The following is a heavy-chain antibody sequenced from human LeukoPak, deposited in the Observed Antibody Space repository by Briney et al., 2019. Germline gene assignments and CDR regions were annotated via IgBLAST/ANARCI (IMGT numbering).Heavy chain of an antibody. CDR3: ARAGDYYSTGDY. J-gene: IGHJ4*02. Sequence: VGSLRLSCAASGVTFSTYAVNWVRQAPGKGLGWVSAISGSGGSTYYADSVKGRFTISRDNSKNTLYLQMNSLRAEDTAVYYCARAGDYYSTGDYWGQGVLVTVSS. CDR2: ISGSGGST. V-gene: IGHV3-23*01. CDR1: GVTFSTYA. D-gene: IGHD4-17*01.